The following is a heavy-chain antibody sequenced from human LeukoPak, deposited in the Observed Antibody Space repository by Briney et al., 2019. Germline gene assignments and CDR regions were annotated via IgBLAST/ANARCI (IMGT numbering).Heavy chain of an antibody. J-gene: IGHJ4*02. CDR3: ARGGNLEN. CDR2: INEDGGER. D-gene: IGHD1-14*01. V-gene: IGHV3-7*01. CDR1: GFTLSRYW. Sequence: GGSLRLSCAASGFTLSRYWMSWVRQAPGKGLELVANINEDGGERHYVDTVKGQFTISRDNAKNSLYLQMNSLRAEDAAVYYCARGGNLENWGRGTLVTVSS.